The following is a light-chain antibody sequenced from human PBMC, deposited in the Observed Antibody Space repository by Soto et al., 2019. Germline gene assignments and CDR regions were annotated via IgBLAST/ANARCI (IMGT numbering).Light chain of an antibody. V-gene: IGKV3-11*01. CDR1: QSVSSY. Sequence: DIVLTQSPATLSLSPGERATLSCRASQSVSSYLAWYQQKPGQAPRLLIYDASNRATGIPARFSGSGSGTDFTLTISSLEPEDFAVYYCQQRSNWRMYTFGQGTKVDIK. J-gene: IGKJ2*01. CDR3: QQRSNWRMYT. CDR2: DAS.